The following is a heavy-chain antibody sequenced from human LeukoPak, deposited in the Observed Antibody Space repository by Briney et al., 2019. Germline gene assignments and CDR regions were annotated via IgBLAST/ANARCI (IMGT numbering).Heavy chain of an antibody. Sequence: GASVKVSCKASGGTFSSYAISWVRQAPGQGLEWMGGIIPIFGTANYAQKFQGRVTITADKSTSTAYMELSRLRSEDTAVYYCASVRGYSYGDAFDIWGQGTMVTVSS. V-gene: IGHV1-69*06. J-gene: IGHJ3*02. D-gene: IGHD5-18*01. CDR3: ASVRGYSYGDAFDI. CDR1: GGTFSSYA. CDR2: IIPIFGTA.